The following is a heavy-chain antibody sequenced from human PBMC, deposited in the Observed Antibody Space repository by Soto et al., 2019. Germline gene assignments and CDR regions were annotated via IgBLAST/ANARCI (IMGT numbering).Heavy chain of an antibody. D-gene: IGHD2-21*02. CDR2: IYYSGST. J-gene: IGHJ5*02. V-gene: IGHV4-30-4*01. Sequence: PSETLSLTCTVSGGSISSGDYYWSWIRQPPGKGLEWIGYIYYSGSTYYNPSLKSRVTISVDTSKNQFSLKLSYVTAADTAVYYCARVVVVTAIPVNWFDPWGQGTLVTSP. CDR1: GGSISSGDYY. CDR3: ARVVVVTAIPVNWFDP.